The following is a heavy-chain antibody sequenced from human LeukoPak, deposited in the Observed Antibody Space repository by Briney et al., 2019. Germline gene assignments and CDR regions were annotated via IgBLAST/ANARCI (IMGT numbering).Heavy chain of an antibody. CDR2: PHYSGTS. Sequence: SETPSLLCTVSCGPICTYYWSWSRQAAREGPEGIGYPHYSGTSNYNPSLKSRVTMSVDTSKNQFSLILSSVTAADTAVYYCARIVPNTEMVTSFDNWGQGTLVSVSS. CDR3: ARIVPNTEMVTSFDN. CDR1: CGPICTYY. J-gene: IGHJ4*02. D-gene: IGHD5-18*01. V-gene: IGHV4-59*01.